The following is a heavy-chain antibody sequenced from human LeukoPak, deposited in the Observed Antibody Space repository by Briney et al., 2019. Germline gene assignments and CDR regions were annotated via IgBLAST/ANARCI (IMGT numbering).Heavy chain of an antibody. CDR1: GGTFRGYY. V-gene: IGHV4-34*01. CDR3: ARGIAARIGYYYYYMDV. CDR2: IDHSGST. Sequence: SETLSLTCAVSGGTFRGYYWSWIRQPPGKGLAWIGEIDHSGSTNYNPSLKSRVTISVDTSKNQFSLKLSSVTAADTAVYYCARGIAARIGYYYYYMDVWGKGTTVTVSS. J-gene: IGHJ6*03. D-gene: IGHD6-6*01.